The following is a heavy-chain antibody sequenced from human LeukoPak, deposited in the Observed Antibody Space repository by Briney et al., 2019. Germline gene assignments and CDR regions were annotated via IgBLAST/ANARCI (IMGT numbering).Heavy chain of an antibody. D-gene: IGHD3-10*01. Sequence: HAGGSLRLSCAASGFTFSGYWTHWVRQAPGKGLVWVSRTNRDDSDTSYADSVKGRFTISRDKAKSTLYLQMNSLRAEDTAVYYCAGNYGPYYFDYWGQGTLVTVSS. CDR2: TNRDDSDT. CDR1: GFTFSGYW. CDR3: AGNYGPYYFDY. J-gene: IGHJ4*02. V-gene: IGHV3-74*01.